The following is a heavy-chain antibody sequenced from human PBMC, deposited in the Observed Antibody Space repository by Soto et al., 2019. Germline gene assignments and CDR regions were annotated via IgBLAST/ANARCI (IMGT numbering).Heavy chain of an antibody. CDR2: MNPNSGNT. Sequence: ASVKVSCKASGYTFTSYYMHCVRQATGQGLEWMGWMNPNSGNTGYAQKFQGRVTMTRNTSISTAYMELSSLRSEDTAVYYCARVLGYCSGGSCYTNWFDPWGQGTLVTVSS. D-gene: IGHD2-15*01. CDR3: ARVLGYCSGGSCYTNWFDP. J-gene: IGHJ5*02. V-gene: IGHV1-8*02. CDR1: GYTFTSYY.